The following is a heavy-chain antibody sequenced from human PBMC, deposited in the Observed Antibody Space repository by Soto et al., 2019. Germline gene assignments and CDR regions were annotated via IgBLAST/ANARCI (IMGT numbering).Heavy chain of an antibody. CDR2: IGPESGAT. J-gene: IGHJ4*02. CDR1: GYTFTGHY. Sequence: QVQLVQSGAEVKKPGASVKVSCKASGYTFTGHYIHWVRQAPQQGPEWMGEIGPESGATRYAQKFQGRVTMTIDMSITTVYMELKNLSPDDTAVYYCGRGRSGQIVVFYWGQGTPVTVSS. V-gene: IGHV1-2*02. CDR3: GRGRSGQIVVFY. D-gene: IGHD1-26*01.